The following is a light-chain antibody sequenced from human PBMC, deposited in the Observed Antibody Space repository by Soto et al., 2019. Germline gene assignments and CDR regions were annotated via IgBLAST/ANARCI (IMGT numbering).Light chain of an antibody. CDR3: QHYNCYSEA. Sequence: IQITHSPSTLARSVAHGATTTCRASLTISSWLAWYQQKPGKAPKLLIYKASTLKSGVPSSFSGSGSGTEFTLTISSLQPDDFATYYCQHYNCYSEAFGQGTKVDNK. CDR2: KAS. V-gene: IGKV1-5*03. CDR1: LTISSW. J-gene: IGKJ1*01.